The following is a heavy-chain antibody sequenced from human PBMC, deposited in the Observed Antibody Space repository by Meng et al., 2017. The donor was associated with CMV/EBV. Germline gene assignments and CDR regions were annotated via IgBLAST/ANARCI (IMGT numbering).Heavy chain of an antibody. V-gene: IGHV4-34*01. CDR3: ARCVVVPAAHATPRIWFDP. Sequence: GSLRLSCAVYGGSFSGYYWSWIRQPPGKGLEWIGEINHSGSTNYNPSLKSRVTISVDTSKNQLSLKLSSVTAADTAVYYCARCVVVPAAHATPRIWFDPWGQGTLVTVSS. J-gene: IGHJ5*02. CDR2: INHSGST. D-gene: IGHD2-2*01. CDR1: GGSFSGYY.